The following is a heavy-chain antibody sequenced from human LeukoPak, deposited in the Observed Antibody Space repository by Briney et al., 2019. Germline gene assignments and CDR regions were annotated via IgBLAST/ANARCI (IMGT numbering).Heavy chain of an antibody. V-gene: IGHV1-18*01. CDR3: ARCTGGGSCYGVRY. Sequence: ASVKVSCKASGYTFTSYGISWVRQAPGQGLEWMGWISAYNGNTNYAQKLQGRVTVSTDTSTSTAYMELRSLRSDDTAVYYCARCTGGGSCYGVRYWGQGTLVTVSS. CDR2: ISAYNGNT. D-gene: IGHD2-15*01. J-gene: IGHJ4*02. CDR1: GYTFTSYG.